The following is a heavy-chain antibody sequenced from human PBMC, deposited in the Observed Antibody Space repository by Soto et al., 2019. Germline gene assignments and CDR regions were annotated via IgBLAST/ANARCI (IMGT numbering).Heavy chain of an antibody. CDR1: GFSLSDFT. CDR2: ISTSRSNF. Sequence: SLRLSCVASGFSLSDFTMTWVRQAPGKGLDCVSTISTSRSNFFYAASVNGRFTVSRDNAKNSLYLQMDNLRAEDTAVYFCARGIGGVPVAADFDYWGQGTLVTVCS. J-gene: IGHJ4*02. V-gene: IGHV3-21*01. CDR3: ARGIGGVPVAADFDY. D-gene: IGHD2-15*01.